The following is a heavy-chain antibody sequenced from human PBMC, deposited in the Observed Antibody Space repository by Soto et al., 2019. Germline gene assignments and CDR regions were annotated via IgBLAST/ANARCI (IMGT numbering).Heavy chain of an antibody. D-gene: IGHD3-9*01. CDR2: ISGSGGST. CDR3: AQNLRYFDWLLYGDTILFDY. CDR1: GFTFSSYA. V-gene: IGHV3-23*01. J-gene: IGHJ4*02. Sequence: GGSLRLSCAASGFTFSSYAMSWVRQAPGKGLEWVSAISGSGGSTYYADSVKGRFTISRDNSKNTLYLQMNSLRAEDTAVYYCAQNLRYFDWLLYGDTILFDYWGQGTLVTVSS.